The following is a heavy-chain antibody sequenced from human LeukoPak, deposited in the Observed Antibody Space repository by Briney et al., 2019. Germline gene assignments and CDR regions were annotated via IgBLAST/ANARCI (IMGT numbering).Heavy chain of an antibody. CDR2: IIPIFGTA. V-gene: IGHV1-69*13. CDR1: GGTFITYT. Sequence: SVKVSCKASGGTFITYTINWVRQAPGQGLEWMGGIIPIFGTANYAQKFQGRVTVTADDSTSTAFMELSSLRSEDTAVYYCATYMLRDNWNVHTFDSWGQGTLVTVSS. CDR3: ATYMLRDNWNVHTFDS. J-gene: IGHJ4*02. D-gene: IGHD1-1*01.